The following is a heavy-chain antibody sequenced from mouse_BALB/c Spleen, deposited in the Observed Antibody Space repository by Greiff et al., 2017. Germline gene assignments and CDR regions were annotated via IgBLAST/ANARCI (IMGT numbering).Heavy chain of an antibody. D-gene: IGHD2-10*02. CDR2: ISTYYGDA. CDR1: GYTFTDYA. J-gene: IGHJ3*01. Sequence: VQLQQSGAELVRPGVSVKISCKGSGYTFTDYAMHWVKQSHAQSLEWIGVISTYYGDASYNQKFKGKATMTVDKSSSTAYMELARLTSEDSAIYYCARAYGNHEGFAYWGQGTLVTVSA. V-gene: IGHV1S137*01. CDR3: ARAYGNHEGFAY.